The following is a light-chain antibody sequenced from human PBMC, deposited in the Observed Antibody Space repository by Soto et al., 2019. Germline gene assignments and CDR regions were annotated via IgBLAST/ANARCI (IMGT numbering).Light chain of an antibody. Sequence: QSVLTQPASVSGSPGQTITISCSGTSSDIGAYNYISWYQQHPGRAPKLIIYDISDRPSGVSHRFSGSTSGNTASLTISGLQAEDEADYYCNSHTTRGNLVFGGGTKVTVL. J-gene: IGLJ3*02. V-gene: IGLV2-14*03. CDR2: DIS. CDR1: SSDIGAYNY. CDR3: NSHTTRGNLV.